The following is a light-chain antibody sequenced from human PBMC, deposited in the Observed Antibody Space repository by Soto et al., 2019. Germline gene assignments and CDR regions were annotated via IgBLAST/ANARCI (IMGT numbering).Light chain of an antibody. CDR2: GAS. CDR3: QQRSNWLSIT. V-gene: IGKV3-11*01. CDR1: QSVSSY. Sequence: VVLTQSPATLSLSPGERATLSCRASQSVSSYLAWYQQKPGQAPRLLIYGASSRATGIPARFSGSGSGTDFTLTISSLEPEDFAVYYCQQRSNWLSITFGQGTRLEIK. J-gene: IGKJ5*01.